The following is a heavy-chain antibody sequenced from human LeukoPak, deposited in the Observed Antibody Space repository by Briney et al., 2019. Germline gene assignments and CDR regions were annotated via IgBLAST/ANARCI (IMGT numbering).Heavy chain of an antibody. CDR3: AREGSSWTYGMDV. D-gene: IGHD6-13*01. Sequence: GGSLRLTCAASGFTLSDYYMSWIRQAPGKGLEGVSYISSSGITEYYGDSVKGRFPLSRDNAKNTLYLQMNSLGAEDSAVYYCAREGSSWTYGMDVWGQGTTVTVS. J-gene: IGHJ6*02. CDR1: GFTLSDYY. V-gene: IGHV3-11*01. CDR2: ISSSGITE.